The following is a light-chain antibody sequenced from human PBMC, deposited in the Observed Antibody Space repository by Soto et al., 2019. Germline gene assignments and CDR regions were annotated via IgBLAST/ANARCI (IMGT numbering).Light chain of an antibody. Sequence: QSALTQPASVPGSPGQSITISCTGTSSDVGGYNYVSWYQQHPGKAPKLMIYDVSSRPSGVSNRFSGSKSGNTASLTISGLQPEDEADYYCSSYTGSSTKLFGGGTKLTVL. CDR3: SSYTGSSTKL. J-gene: IGLJ2*01. CDR2: DVS. V-gene: IGLV2-14*03. CDR1: SSDVGGYNY.